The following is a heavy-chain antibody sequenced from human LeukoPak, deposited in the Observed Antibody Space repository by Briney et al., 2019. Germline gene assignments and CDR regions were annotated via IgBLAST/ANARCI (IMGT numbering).Heavy chain of an antibody. CDR2: IRSKTYGGTT. Sequence: PGGSLRLSCTASGFTFGDYAMSWFRQAPGKGLEWVGFIRSKTYGGTTEYAASVKGRFTISRDDSKSIAYLQMNSLKTEDTAVYYCSRAVAAAGSRRFDPWGQGTLVTVSS. J-gene: IGHJ5*02. V-gene: IGHV3-49*03. CDR1: GFTFGDYA. CDR3: SRAVAAAGSRRFDP. D-gene: IGHD6-13*01.